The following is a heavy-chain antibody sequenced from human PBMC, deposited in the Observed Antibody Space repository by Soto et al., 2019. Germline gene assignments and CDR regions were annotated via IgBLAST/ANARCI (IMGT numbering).Heavy chain of an antibody. J-gene: IGHJ5*01. V-gene: IGHV1-69*12. CDR3: ASLQTTATDDS. CDR1: GGTFSSYA. D-gene: IGHD4-17*01. CDR2: IIPIFGTA. Sequence: QVQLVQSGAEVKKPGSSVKVSCKASGGTFSSYAISWVRQAPGQGLEWMGGIIPIFGTANYAQKFQGRVTXTXXEATSTAYLELSGLRSEDTAVSYCASLQTTATDDSWGPGTLVTVSS.